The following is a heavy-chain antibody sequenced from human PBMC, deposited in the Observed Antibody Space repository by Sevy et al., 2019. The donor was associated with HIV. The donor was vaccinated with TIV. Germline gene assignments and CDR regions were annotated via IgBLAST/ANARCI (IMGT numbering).Heavy chain of an antibody. Sequence: GGSLRLSCAASGFTFSDYYMSWIRQAPGKGLEWVSYISSSGSTIYYADSVKGRFTISRDNAKNSRYLQMNSLRAEDTAVYYCARDPGDYVWGSYRYNAFDIWGQGTMVTVSS. V-gene: IGHV3-11*01. CDR1: GFTFSDYY. D-gene: IGHD3-16*02. CDR2: ISSSGSTI. J-gene: IGHJ3*02. CDR3: ARDPGDYVWGSYRYNAFDI.